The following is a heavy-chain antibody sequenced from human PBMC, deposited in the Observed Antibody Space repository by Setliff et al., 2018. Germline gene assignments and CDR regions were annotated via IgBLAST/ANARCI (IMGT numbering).Heavy chain of an antibody. CDR3: ARGRVDSGRYNDLGYFDD. CDR2: IYIRGII. V-gene: IGHV4-61*09. J-gene: IGHJ4*02. CDR1: GDFMSSHLYF. Sequence: SSETLSLTCSVSGDFMSSHLYFWSWIRQPAGKGLEWIGDIYIRGIINYNPSLKSRTTISIDTSKTQFSLILSSVTAADTAMYFCARGRVDSGRYNDLGYFDDWGKGTLVTVSS. D-gene: IGHD1-1*01.